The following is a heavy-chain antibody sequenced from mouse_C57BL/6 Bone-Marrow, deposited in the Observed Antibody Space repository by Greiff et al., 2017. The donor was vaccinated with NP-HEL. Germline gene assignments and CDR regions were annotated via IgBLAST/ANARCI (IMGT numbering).Heavy chain of an antibody. CDR2: ISNGGGST. CDR3: ARPWDVGAWFAY. Sequence: EVQVVESGGGLVQPGGSLKLSCAASGFTFSDYYMYWVRQTPEKRLEWVAYISNGGGSTYYPDTVKGRFTISRDNAKNTLYLQMSRLKSEDTAMYYCARPWDVGAWFAYWGQGTLVTVSA. CDR1: GFTFSDYY. J-gene: IGHJ3*01. D-gene: IGHD4-1*01. V-gene: IGHV5-12*01.